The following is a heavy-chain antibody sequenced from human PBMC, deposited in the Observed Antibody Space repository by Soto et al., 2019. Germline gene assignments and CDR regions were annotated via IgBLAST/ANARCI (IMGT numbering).Heavy chain of an antibody. CDR3: ARVPSGRGDLVDS. CDR2: IYDSGST. J-gene: IGHJ4*02. D-gene: IGHD3-16*01. CDR1: GGSISSGGYY. V-gene: IGHV4-31*03. Sequence: SETLSLTCTVSGGSISSGGYYWSWIRQHPGKGLEWIGSIYDSGSTYYNPSLKSRVTISVDTSKNQFSLKLTSVTAADTAVYYCARVPSGRGDLVDSWGQGTLVTVSS.